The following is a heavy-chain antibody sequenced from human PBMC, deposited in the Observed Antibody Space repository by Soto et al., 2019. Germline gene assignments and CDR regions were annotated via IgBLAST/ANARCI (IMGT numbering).Heavy chain of an antibody. D-gene: IGHD1-26*01. CDR3: AAAGPPAGATSTFDY. Sequence: ASVKVSCKASGFTFTSSAVQWVRQARGQRLEWIGWIVVGSGNTNYEQKFQERVTITRDMSTSKAYMELSSLRSEDTAVYYCAAAGPPAGATSTFDYWGQGTLVTVSS. V-gene: IGHV1-58*01. J-gene: IGHJ4*02. CDR2: IVVGSGNT. CDR1: GFTFTSSA.